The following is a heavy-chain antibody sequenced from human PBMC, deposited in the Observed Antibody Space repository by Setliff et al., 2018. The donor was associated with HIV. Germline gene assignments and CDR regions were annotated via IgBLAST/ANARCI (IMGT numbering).Heavy chain of an antibody. CDR3: ARTYYENVWGNSNWFDP. J-gene: IGHJ5*02. CDR2: MYSSGTT. CDR1: GASLSRSTYY. V-gene: IGHV4-39*01. Sequence: SSETLSLTCTVSGASLSRSTYYWGCIRQPPGKGLEWIGTMYSSGTTYYNPSLKSRVTISVDTAKNQFSLRLTSVTAADTARYYCARTYYENVWGNSNWFDPWGQGTLVTV. D-gene: IGHD3-16*01.